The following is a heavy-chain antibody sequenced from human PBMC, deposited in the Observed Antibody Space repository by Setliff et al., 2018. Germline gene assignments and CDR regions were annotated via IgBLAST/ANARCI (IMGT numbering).Heavy chain of an antibody. CDR1: GDTFRSYG. Sequence: GASVKVSCKASGDTFRSYGISWVRQAPGQGLEWMGGTIPMFGSTTYAQKFRGRVTIITDESTTTAYMELSSLGSEDTAVYYCVREGVDTRSSTDYRYYMDVWGKGTTVTVSS. CDR3: VREGVDTRSSTDYRYYMDV. J-gene: IGHJ6*03. CDR2: TIPMFGST. V-gene: IGHV1-69*05. D-gene: IGHD5-18*01.